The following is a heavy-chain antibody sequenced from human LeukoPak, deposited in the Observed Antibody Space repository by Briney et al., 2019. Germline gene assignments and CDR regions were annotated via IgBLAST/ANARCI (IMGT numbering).Heavy chain of an antibody. Sequence: PGGSLRLSCAASGFTFSDYYMSWIRQAPGKGLEWVSYISSSGSTIYYADSVKGRFTISRDNAKNSLYLQMNSLRAEDTAVYYCARAGLVGPLYYYYGMDVWGQGTTVTVSS. CDR1: GFTFSDYY. J-gene: IGHJ6*02. CDR3: ARAGLVGPLYYYYGMDV. D-gene: IGHD7-27*01. CDR2: ISSSGSTI. V-gene: IGHV3-11*01.